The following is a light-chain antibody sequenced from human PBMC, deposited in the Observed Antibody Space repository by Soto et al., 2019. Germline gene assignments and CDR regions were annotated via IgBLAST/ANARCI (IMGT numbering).Light chain of an antibody. V-gene: IGKV3-11*01. CDR2: GAS. CDR3: QQRINWPPMFT. J-gene: IGKJ2*01. Sequence: EKALAQSPVTLSLSPGERATLSCRASQSVSSNLAWYQQRPGQAPRLLIYGASTRASGVPDRFSGSGSGTEFILTISSLEPEDFAVYYCQQRINWPPMFTFGQGTKVDIK. CDR1: QSVSSN.